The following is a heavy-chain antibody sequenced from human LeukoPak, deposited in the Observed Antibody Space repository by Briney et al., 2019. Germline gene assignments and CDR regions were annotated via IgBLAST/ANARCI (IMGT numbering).Heavy chain of an antibody. CDR1: GGSFSGYY. V-gene: IGHV4-34*01. CDR2: INHSGGT. J-gene: IGHJ4*02. CDR3: ARLPVAGTNDY. D-gene: IGHD6-19*01. Sequence: SETLSLTCSVYGGSFSGYYWSWIRQPPGKGLEWIGEINHSGGTNYNPSLKSRVTISVDTSKNQFSLKLSSVTAADTAVYYCARLPVAGTNDYWGQGTLVTVSS.